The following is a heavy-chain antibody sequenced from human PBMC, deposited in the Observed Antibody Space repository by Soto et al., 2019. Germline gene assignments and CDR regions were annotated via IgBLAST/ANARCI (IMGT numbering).Heavy chain of an antibody. D-gene: IGHD3-9*01. Sequence: PSETLSLTCTVSGGPISSSSYYWGWIRQPPGKGLEWIGSIYYSGSTYYNPSLKSRVTISVDTSKNQFSLKLSSVTAADTAVYYCARNYFARFGPWGQGTLVTVSS. CDR2: IYYSGST. CDR3: ARNYFARFGP. CDR1: GGPISSSSYY. J-gene: IGHJ5*02. V-gene: IGHV4-39*01.